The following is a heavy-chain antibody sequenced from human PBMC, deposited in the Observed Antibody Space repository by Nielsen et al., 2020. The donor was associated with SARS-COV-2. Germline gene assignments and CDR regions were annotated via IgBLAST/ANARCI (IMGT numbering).Heavy chain of an antibody. V-gene: IGHV3-30-3*02. Sequence: GGSLRLSCAASGFTLSSYAMHWVRQAPGKGLEWVAVISYDGSNKYYADSVKGRFTISRDNSKNTLYLQMNSLRAEDTAVYYCARYTMVRGALKGGGMDVWGQGTTVTVSS. CDR3: ARYTMVRGALKGGGMDV. D-gene: IGHD3-10*01. CDR1: GFTLSSYA. J-gene: IGHJ6*02. CDR2: ISYDGSNK.